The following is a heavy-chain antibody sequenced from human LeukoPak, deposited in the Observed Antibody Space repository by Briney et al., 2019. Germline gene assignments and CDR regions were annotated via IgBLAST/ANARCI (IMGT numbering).Heavy chain of an antibody. D-gene: IGHD3-9*01. CDR3: ARVESTKYYDILTGYKLKPFDY. J-gene: IGHJ4*02. CDR2: INPNSGGT. V-gene: IGHV1-2*06. Sequence: ASVKVSCKASGYTFTGYYMRWVRQAPGQGLEWMGRINPNSGGTNYAQKFQGRVTMTRDTSISTAYMELSRLRSDDTAVYYCARVESTKYYDILTGYKLKPFDYWGQGTLVTVSS. CDR1: GYTFTGYY.